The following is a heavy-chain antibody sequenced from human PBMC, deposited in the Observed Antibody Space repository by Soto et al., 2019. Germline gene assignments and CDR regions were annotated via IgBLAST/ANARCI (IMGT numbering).Heavy chain of an antibody. V-gene: IGHV4-59*08. CDR2: IYYSGGT. J-gene: IGHJ4*02. CDR3: ASQRAHIYDFWSGYYHSYFDY. Sequence: PSETLSLTCTVSGGSISSYYWSWIRQPPGKGLEWIGYIYYSGGTNYNPSLKSRVTISVDTSKNQFSLKLSSVTAAYTDVYYCASQRAHIYDFWSGYYHSYFDYWGQGTLVTVSS. CDR1: GGSISSYY. D-gene: IGHD3-3*01.